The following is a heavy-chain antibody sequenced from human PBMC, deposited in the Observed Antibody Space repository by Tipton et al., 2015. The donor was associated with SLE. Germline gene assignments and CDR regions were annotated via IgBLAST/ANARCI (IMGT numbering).Heavy chain of an antibody. Sequence: QLVQSGGGLVQPGGSLRLSCSASGFTFSSYAMHWARQAPGKGLEYVSAISSNGGSTYYADSVKGRFTISRDNSKNTLYLQMSSLRAEDTAVYYCVKGSSGWNSPTNCWGQGTLVTVSA. V-gene: IGHV3-64D*06. CDR1: GFTFSSYA. CDR2: ISSNGGST. CDR3: VKGSSGWNSPTNC. D-gene: IGHD6-19*01. J-gene: IGHJ4*02.